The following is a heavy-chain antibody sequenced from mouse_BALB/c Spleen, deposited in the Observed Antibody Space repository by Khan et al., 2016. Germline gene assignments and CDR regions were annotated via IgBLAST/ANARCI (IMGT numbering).Heavy chain of an antibody. Sequence: QLQESGPGLAKPSQSLSLTCTVTGYSITSGYGWNWIRQFPGNKLEWMGYISYSGSTNYNPSLKSRISITRDTSKNQFFLQLNSVTTEDTATYYCARTARIKYWGQGTTLTVSS. CDR2: ISYSGST. D-gene: IGHD1-2*01. CDR1: GYSITSGYG. V-gene: IGHV3-2*02. J-gene: IGHJ2*01. CDR3: ARTARIKY.